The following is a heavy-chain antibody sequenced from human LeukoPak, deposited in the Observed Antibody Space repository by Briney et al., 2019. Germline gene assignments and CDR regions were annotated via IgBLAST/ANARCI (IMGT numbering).Heavy chain of an antibody. CDR3: ARDLKHMVRGVINDYYYGMDV. CDR1: SFTVSSYS. J-gene: IGHJ6*02. D-gene: IGHD3-10*01. V-gene: IGHV3-21*01. Sequence: GGSLRLSCAASSFTVSSYSINWVRQAPGKGLEWVSSISSSSSYIYYADSVKGRFTISRDNAKNSLYLQMNSLRAEDTAVYYCARDLKHMVRGVINDYYYGMDVWGQGTTVTVSS. CDR2: ISSSSSYI.